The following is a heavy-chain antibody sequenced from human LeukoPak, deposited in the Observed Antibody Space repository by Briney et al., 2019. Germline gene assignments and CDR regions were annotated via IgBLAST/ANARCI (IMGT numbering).Heavy chain of an antibody. CDR3: ARDKKTYGSGSSPDQ. V-gene: IGHV4-31*03. CDR1: GGSINSVTYY. CDR2: ILYSGSA. Sequence: PSQTLSLTCSVSGGSINSVTYYWSWIRQHPEKGLEWIGNILYSGSAYYNPSLRRRVTISVDTSKNQFSLKLTSVTAADTAVYYCARDKKTYGSGSSPDQWSQGTRVTVSS. J-gene: IGHJ4*02. D-gene: IGHD3-10*01.